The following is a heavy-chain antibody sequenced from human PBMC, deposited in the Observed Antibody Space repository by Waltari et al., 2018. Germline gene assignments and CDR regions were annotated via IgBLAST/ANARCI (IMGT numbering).Heavy chain of an antibody. CDR2: IILILGTA. CDR3: ARVVVPAASHMDV. CDR1: GGTFSSYA. V-gene: IGHV1-69*05. Sequence: QVQLVQSGAEVKKPGSSVKVSCKASGGTFSSYALSWVRQAPGQGLEWMGGIILILGTANYEQKCQGRVTITKDEATSTAYMERSSLRSEDTAVYYCARVVVPAASHMDVWGKGTTVTVSS. J-gene: IGHJ6*03. D-gene: IGHD2-2*01.